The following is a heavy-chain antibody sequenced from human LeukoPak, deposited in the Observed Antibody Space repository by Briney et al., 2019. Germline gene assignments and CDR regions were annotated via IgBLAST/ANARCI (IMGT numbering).Heavy chain of an antibody. CDR2: IYYSGST. V-gene: IGHV4-39*01. D-gene: IGHD2-8*01. Sequence: PSETLSLTCTVSGGSISSSSYFWGWIRQPPGKGLEWFGSIYYSGSTYYNPSLKSRVTISVDTSKSQFSLKLSSVTAADTAVYYGAIQNRYCTNGVCFNYFDYWGQGALVTVSS. CDR3: AIQNRYCTNGVCFNYFDY. CDR1: GGSISSSSYF. J-gene: IGHJ4*02.